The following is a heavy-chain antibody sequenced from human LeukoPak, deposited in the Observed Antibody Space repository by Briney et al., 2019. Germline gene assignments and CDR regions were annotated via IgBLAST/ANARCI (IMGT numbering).Heavy chain of an antibody. D-gene: IGHD4-17*01. J-gene: IGHJ3*01. CDR1: GFTVSSNY. CDR3: ARDDYGDYGAFDF. Sequence: PGGSLRLSCAASGFTVSSNYMSWVRQAPGKGLEWVSVIYSGGSTYYADSVKGRFTISRDNSKNTLYLQMNSLRAEDTAVYYCARDDYGDYGAFDFWGQGTMVTVSS. CDR2: IYSGGST. V-gene: IGHV3-66*01.